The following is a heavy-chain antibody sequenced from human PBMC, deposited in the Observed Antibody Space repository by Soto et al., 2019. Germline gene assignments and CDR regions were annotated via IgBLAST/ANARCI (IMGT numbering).Heavy chain of an antibody. CDR1: GGSFSGYY. D-gene: IGHD6-19*01. J-gene: IGHJ4*02. CDR2: INHSGST. CDR3: AESSGSSDDY. Sequence: PSETLSLTCAVYGGSFSGYYWSWIRQPPGKGLEWIGEINHSGSTNYNPSLKSRVTISVDTSKNQFSLKLSSVTAADTAVYYCAESSGSSDDYWGQGTLVTVSS. V-gene: IGHV4-34*01.